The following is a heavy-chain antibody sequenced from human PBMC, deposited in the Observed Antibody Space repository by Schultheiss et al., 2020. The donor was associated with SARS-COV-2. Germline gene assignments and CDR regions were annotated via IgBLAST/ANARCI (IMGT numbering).Heavy chain of an antibody. V-gene: IGHV4-59*01. CDR1: GGSISSYY. CDR3: ARWTDYGDYGPHY. CDR2: IYATGST. Sequence: SETLSLTCTVSGGSISSYYWSWIRQPPGKGLEWIGRIYATGSTNYNPSLKSRVTISVDTSKNQFSLKLSSVTAADTAVYYCARWTDYGDYGPHYWGQGTLVTVSS. J-gene: IGHJ4*02. D-gene: IGHD4-17*01.